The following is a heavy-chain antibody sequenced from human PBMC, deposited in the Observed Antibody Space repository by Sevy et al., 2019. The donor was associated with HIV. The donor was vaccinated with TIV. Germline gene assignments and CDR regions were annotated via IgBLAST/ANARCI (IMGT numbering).Heavy chain of an antibody. J-gene: IGHJ4*02. CDR2: IRRKAYGGTT. CDR3: TRAGITMIVVVPFDY. V-gene: IGHV3-49*03. Sequence: GGSLRLSCTASGFTFGDYAMSWFRQAPGKGLEWVGFIRRKAYGGTTEYAASVKGRFTISRDDSKSIAYLQMNSLKTEDTAVYYCTRAGITMIVVVPFDYWGQGTLVTVSS. D-gene: IGHD3-22*01. CDR1: GFTFGDYA.